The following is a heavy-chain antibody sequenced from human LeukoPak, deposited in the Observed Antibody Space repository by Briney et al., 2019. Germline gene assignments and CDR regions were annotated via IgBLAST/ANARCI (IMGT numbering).Heavy chain of an antibody. V-gene: IGHV4-30-4*08. CDR3: ARGSSTSPPIDY. CDR1: GGSISSGDYY. D-gene: IGHD2-2*01. Sequence: PSETLSLTCTVSGGSISSGDYYWSWIRQPPGKGLEWIGYIYYSGSTYYNPSLKSRVTISVDTSKNQFSLKLSSVTAADTAVYYCARGSSTSPPIDYWGQGTLVTVSS. CDR2: IYYSGST. J-gene: IGHJ4*02.